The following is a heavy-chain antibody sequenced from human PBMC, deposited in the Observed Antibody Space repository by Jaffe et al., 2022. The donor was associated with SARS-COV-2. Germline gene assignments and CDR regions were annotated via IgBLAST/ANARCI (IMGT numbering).Heavy chain of an antibody. CDR2: ISGSGGST. CDR1: GFTFSSYA. V-gene: IGHV3-23*01. CDR3: AKNRDIVVVPAASGMDV. Sequence: EVQLLESGGGLVQPGGSLRLSCAASGFTFSSYAMSWVRQAPGKGLEWVSAISGSGGSTYYADSVKGRFTISRDNSKNTLYLQMNSLRAEDTAVYYCAKNRDIVVVPAASGMDVWGQGTTVTVSS. D-gene: IGHD2-2*01. J-gene: IGHJ6*02.